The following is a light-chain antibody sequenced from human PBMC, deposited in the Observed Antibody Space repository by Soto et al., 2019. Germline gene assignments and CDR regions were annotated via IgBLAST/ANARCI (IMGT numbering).Light chain of an antibody. CDR1: QSISSN. V-gene: IGKV3-15*01. CDR2: GAS. Sequence: EKVMTQSPATLSVSPGERATLSCRASQSISSNLAWYQQKPGQAPRLLIYGASTRATDIPARFSGSGSGTEFTPTISSLQPEDFATYYCQQLHDYPITFGQGTRLEIK. CDR3: QQLHDYPIT. J-gene: IGKJ5*01.